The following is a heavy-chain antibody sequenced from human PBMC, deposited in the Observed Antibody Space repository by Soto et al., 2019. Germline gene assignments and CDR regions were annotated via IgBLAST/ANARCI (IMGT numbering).Heavy chain of an antibody. CDR1: GGTFSSYA. CDR2: IIPIFGTA. J-gene: IGHJ4*02. CDR3: ARDRVPYYYDSSGYLPDY. V-gene: IGHV1-69*12. D-gene: IGHD3-22*01. Sequence: QVQLVQSGAEVKKPGSSVKVSCKASGGTFSSYAISWVRQAPGQGLEWMGGIIPIFGTANYAQKLQGRVTITADESTSTAYMELSSLRSEDTAVYYCARDRVPYYYDSSGYLPDYWGQGTLVTVSS.